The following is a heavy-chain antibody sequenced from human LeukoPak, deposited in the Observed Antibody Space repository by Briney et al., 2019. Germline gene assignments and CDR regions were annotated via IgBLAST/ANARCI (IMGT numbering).Heavy chain of an antibody. CDR1: GSTFTDYF. CDR3: ARMRRRGDSRYFDY. D-gene: IGHD2-21*02. CDR2: INNPGSNTAI. J-gene: IGHJ4*02. Sequence: PGGSLRPSRAASGSTFTDYFMSCIRQALGKGLEWVSYINNPGSNTAIYYADSVKGRFTISRDNAKNSLYLQMNNLRAEDTAVYYCARMRRRGDSRYFDYCGQGTLVTVSS. V-gene: IGHV3-11*01.